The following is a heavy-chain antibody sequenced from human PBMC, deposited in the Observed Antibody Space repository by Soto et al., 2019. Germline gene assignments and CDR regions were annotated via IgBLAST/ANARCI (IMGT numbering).Heavy chain of an antibody. V-gene: IGHV4-31*03. CDR2: IHHTGST. J-gene: IGHJ4*02. D-gene: IGHD3-10*01. Sequence: SETLSLTCTVASGSITSVEYYWNWIRYRPGKGLEWIGFIHHTGSTFYNPSLESRASISIDTSESQFSLNLASVTVADTAVYYCARRPTGSGSSFFDYWGPGTLVTVSS. CDR3: ARRPTGSGSSFFDY. CDR1: SGSITSVEYY.